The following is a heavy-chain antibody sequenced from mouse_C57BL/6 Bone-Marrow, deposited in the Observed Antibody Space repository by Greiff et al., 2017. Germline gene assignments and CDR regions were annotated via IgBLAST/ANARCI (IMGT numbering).Heavy chain of an antibody. Sequence: EVQRVESGPELVKPGDSVKISCKASGYSFTGYFMNWVMQSHGKSLEWIGRINPYNGDTFYNQKFKGKATLTVDKSSSTAHMELRSLTSEDAAVYYCARWNYYGSSYGYFDVWGTGTTVTVSS. V-gene: IGHV1-20*01. CDR2: INPYNGDT. CDR1: GYSFTGYF. CDR3: ARWNYYGSSYGYFDV. J-gene: IGHJ1*03. D-gene: IGHD1-1*01.